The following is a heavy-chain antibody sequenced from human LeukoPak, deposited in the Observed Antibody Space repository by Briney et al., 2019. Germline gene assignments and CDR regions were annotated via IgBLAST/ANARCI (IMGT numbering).Heavy chain of an antibody. J-gene: IGHJ5*02. CDR3: AKGPHLYYGSGGVLGNWFDP. Sequence: GRCMSPACPVSGSTFSSYGMDWVRQAPGRGLGWVAVILYDGSNTSYADSVKGRLTLSRDNSTNTLYMQMNSLRAEDKAVYYCAKGPHLYYGSGGVLGNWFDPWGQGSLVSDSS. V-gene: IGHV3-30*18. CDR1: GSTFSSYG. D-gene: IGHD3-10*01. CDR2: ILYDGSNT.